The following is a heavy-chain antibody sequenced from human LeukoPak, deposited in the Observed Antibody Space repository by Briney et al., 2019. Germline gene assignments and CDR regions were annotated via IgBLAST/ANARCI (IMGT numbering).Heavy chain of an antibody. J-gene: IGHJ4*02. CDR3: ARSPTYYDFWSGYDLFY. Sequence: SGTLSLTCAVSGGSISSSNWWSWVRQPPGKGLEWIGEIYHSGSTNYNPSLKSRVTISVDKSKNQFSLKLSSVTAADTAVYYCARSPTYYDFWSGYDLFYWGQGTLVTVSS. V-gene: IGHV4-4*02. CDR2: IYHSGST. CDR1: GGSISSSNW. D-gene: IGHD3-3*01.